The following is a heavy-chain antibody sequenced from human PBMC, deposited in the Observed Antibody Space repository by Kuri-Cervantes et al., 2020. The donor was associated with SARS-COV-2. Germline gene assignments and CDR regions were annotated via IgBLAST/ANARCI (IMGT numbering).Heavy chain of an antibody. Sequence: SETLSLTCTVSGYSISSGYYWGWIRQPPGKGLEWIGSIYHSGSTYYNPSLKSRVTMSVDTSKNQFSLKLSSVTAADTAVYYCARELGITMSWDAFDIWGQGTMVTVSS. D-gene: IGHD3-22*01. J-gene: IGHJ3*02. CDR3: ARELGITMSWDAFDI. CDR1: GYSISSGYY. V-gene: IGHV4-38-2*02. CDR2: IYHSGST.